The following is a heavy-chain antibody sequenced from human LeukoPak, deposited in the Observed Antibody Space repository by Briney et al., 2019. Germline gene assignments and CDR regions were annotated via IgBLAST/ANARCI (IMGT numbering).Heavy chain of an antibody. Sequence: GASVKVSCKASGGTFISYAISWVRQAPGQGLEWMGWISAYNGNTNYAQKFQGRVTMTTDTSTSTAYMELRSLRSDDTAVYYCARVGYYDSSGYYALAEYFQHWGQGTLVTVSS. D-gene: IGHD3-22*01. CDR3: ARVGYYDSSGYYALAEYFQH. J-gene: IGHJ1*01. CDR2: ISAYNGNT. V-gene: IGHV1-18*01. CDR1: GGTFISYA.